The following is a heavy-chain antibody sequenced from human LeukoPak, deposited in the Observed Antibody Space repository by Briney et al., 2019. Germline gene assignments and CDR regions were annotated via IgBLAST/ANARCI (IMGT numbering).Heavy chain of an antibody. CDR3: ARKASHFSYGLRAIDY. Sequence: SETLSLTCAVYGGSFSDHYWNWIRQPPGKGLEWIGEINHSGTTNYNASLKSRVTISVDTSKNHFSLKLNSMTAADTAVYYCARKASHFSYGLRAIDYWGRGNLVTVSS. V-gene: IGHV4-34*01. D-gene: IGHD5-18*01. J-gene: IGHJ4*02. CDR1: GGSFSDHY. CDR2: INHSGTT.